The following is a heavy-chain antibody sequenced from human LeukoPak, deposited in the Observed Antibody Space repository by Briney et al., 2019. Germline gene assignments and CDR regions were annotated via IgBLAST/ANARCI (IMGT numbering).Heavy chain of an antibody. CDR2: IWYDGSNK. J-gene: IGHJ4*02. CDR3: ARGTSIYYDSSGFDY. V-gene: IGHV3-33*01. Sequence: GGSLRLSCAASGFTFSSYGMHWVRQAPGKGLEWVAVIWYDGSNKYYTDSVKGRFTISRDNSKNTLYLQMNSLRAEDTAVYYCARGTSIYYDSSGFDYWGQGTLVTVSS. CDR1: GFTFSSYG. D-gene: IGHD3-22*01.